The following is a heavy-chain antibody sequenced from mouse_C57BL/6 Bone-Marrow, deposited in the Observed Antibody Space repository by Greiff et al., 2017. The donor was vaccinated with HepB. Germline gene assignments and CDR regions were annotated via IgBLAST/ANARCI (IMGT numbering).Heavy chain of an antibody. D-gene: IGHD2-4*01. CDR3: ARGGLYYDYDGWYFDV. J-gene: IGHJ1*03. CDR2: INYDGSST. V-gene: IGHV5-16*01. Sequence: DVHLVESEGGLVQPGSSMKLSCTASGFTFSDYYMAWVRQVPEKGLEWVANINYDGSSTYYLDSLKSRFIIARDNAKNILYLQMSSLKSEDTATYYCARGGLYYDYDGWYFDVWGTGTTVTVSS. CDR1: GFTFSDYY.